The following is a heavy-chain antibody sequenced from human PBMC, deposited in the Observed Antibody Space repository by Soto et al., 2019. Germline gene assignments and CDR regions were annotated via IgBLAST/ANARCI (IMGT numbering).Heavy chain of an antibody. Sequence: EVQLLESGGGLVQPGGSLRLSCAASGFTFSSYAMSWVRQGPGKGLEWVSAISGSGGSTYYADSVKGRFTISRDNSKNTLYLQMNSLRVEDTAVYYCAKALLLYYYDSSGYMYYFDYWGQGTLVTVSS. V-gene: IGHV3-23*01. CDR2: ISGSGGST. CDR3: AKALLLYYYDSSGYMYYFDY. D-gene: IGHD3-22*01. J-gene: IGHJ4*02. CDR1: GFTFSSYA.